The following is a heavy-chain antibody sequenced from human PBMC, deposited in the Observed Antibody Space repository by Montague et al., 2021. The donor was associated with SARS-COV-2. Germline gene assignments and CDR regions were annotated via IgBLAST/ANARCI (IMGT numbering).Heavy chain of an antibody. Sequence: SETLSLTCAVYGGSFIGYYWSWIRQPPGKGLEWIGDINHSGSTNYNPSLKSRVSISVDTSKNQFSLKLRSVTAADTAVYYCARAIVDVTMIIVVMTGVEHYFDFWGQGTPVTVPS. CDR2: INHSGST. D-gene: IGHD3-22*01. V-gene: IGHV4-34*01. CDR1: GGSFIGYY. CDR3: ARAIVDVTMIIVVMTGVEHYFDF. J-gene: IGHJ4*02.